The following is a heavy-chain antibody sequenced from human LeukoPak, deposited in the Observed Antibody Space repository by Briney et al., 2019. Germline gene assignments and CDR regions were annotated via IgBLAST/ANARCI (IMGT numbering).Heavy chain of an antibody. CDR3: ARYGERDGYTMGDY. J-gene: IGHJ4*02. CDR1: GYSFTSYW. Sequence: GEALKISCKGSGYSFTSYWIGWVRQLPGKGLEWMGISYPGDSDTRYSPSFQGQVHISADKSISTAYLQWSSLKASDTAMYYCARYGERDGYTMGDYWGQGTLVTVSS. CDR2: SYPGDSDT. V-gene: IGHV5-51*01. D-gene: IGHD5-24*01.